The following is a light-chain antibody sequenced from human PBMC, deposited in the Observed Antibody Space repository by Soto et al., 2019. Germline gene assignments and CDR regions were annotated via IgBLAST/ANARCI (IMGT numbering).Light chain of an antibody. CDR2: DAS. J-gene: IGKJ1*01. CDR3: QQYNSYRWT. CDR1: QSIRSW. Sequence: DIQMTQSPSTLSASVGDRVTITCRASQSIRSWLAWYQQKPGKAPKLLIYDASSLESGVPSRISGSGSGTEFTLTISSLQPDDFATYYCQQYNSYRWTFGQGTKVEIK. V-gene: IGKV1-5*01.